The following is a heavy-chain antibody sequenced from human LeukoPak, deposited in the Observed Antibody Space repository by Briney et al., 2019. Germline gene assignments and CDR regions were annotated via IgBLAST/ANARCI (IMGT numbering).Heavy chain of an antibody. V-gene: IGHV4-59*01. D-gene: IGHD4-17*01. CDR2: IYYSGST. CDR1: GGSIRSYY. J-gene: IGHJ3*02. Sequence: SETLSLTCTVSGGSIRSYYWSWIRQPPRKGLEWIGYIYYSGSTNYNPSLKSRVTISVDTSKNQFSLKLSSVTAADTAVYYCARGAGTTVTTKGAFDIWGQGTMVTVSS. CDR3: ARGAGTTVTTKGAFDI.